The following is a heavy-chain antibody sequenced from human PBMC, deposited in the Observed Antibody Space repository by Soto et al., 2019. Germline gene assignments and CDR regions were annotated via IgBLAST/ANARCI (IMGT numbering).Heavy chain of an antibody. CDR3: AKDLRGWELLAFDI. V-gene: IGHV3-30*18. CDR2: ISYDGSNK. Sequence: SLRLSCAASGFTFSSYGMHWVRQAPGKGLEWVAVISYDGSNKYYADSVKGRFTISRDNSKNTLYLQMNSLRAEDTAVYYCAKDLRGWELLAFDIWGQGTMVTVSS. J-gene: IGHJ3*02. CDR1: GFTFSSYG. D-gene: IGHD1-26*01.